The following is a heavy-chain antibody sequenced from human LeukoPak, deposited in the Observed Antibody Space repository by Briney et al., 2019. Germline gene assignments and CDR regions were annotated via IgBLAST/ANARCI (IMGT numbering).Heavy chain of an antibody. J-gene: IGHJ5*02. CDR2: INPNSGGT. CDR3: ARAVMVRGVIQEYLSWFDP. D-gene: IGHD3-10*01. Sequence: ASVKVSCKASGYTFTGYYMHWVREAPGQGLEWKGCINPNSGGTNYAQKFQGRVTMTRDTSISTAYMELSRLRSDDTDVYYCARAVMVRGVIQEYLSWFDPWGQGTLVTVSS. CDR1: GYTFTGYY. V-gene: IGHV1-2*02.